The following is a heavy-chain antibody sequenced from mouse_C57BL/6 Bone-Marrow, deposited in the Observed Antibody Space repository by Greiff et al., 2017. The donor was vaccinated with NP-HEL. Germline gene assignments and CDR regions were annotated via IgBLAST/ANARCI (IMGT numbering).Heavy chain of an antibody. J-gene: IGHJ3*01. Sequence: VHLVESGAELARPGASVKMSCKASCYTFTSYTMHWVKQRPGQGLEWIGYINPSSGYTKYNQKFKDKATLTADKSSSTAYMQLSSLTSEDSAVYYCARQLRLRAWFAYWGQGTLVTVSA. D-gene: IGHD3-2*02. V-gene: IGHV1-4*01. CDR2: INPSSGYT. CDR3: ARQLRLRAWFAY. CDR1: CYTFTSYT.